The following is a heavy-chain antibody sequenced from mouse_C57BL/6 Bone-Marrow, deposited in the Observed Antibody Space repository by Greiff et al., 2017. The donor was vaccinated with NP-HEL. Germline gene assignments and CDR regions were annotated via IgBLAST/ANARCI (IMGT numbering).Heavy chain of an antibody. V-gene: IGHV2-2*01. D-gene: IGHD1-1*01. CDR2: IWSGGST. J-gene: IGHJ2*01. Sequence: VKLQESGPGLVQPSQSLSITCTVSGFSLTSYGVHWVRQSPGKGLEWLGVIWSGGSTDYNAAFISSLSISKDNSKSQVFFKMNKLQAEDTAIYYCARNGVTTVVAFDYWGQGTTLTVSS. CDR1: GFSLTSYG. CDR3: ARNGVTTVVAFDY.